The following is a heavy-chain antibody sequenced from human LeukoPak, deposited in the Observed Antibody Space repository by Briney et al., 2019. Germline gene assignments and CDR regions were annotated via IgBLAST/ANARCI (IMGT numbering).Heavy chain of an antibody. CDR1: GFTFSDYY. V-gene: IGHV3-11*01. J-gene: IGHJ4*02. D-gene: IGHD3-22*01. CDR3: AAGDYDSSGYYYYFDY. Sequence: PGGSLRLSCAASGFTFSDYYMSWIRQAPGKGLEWVSYISSSGSTIYYADSVKGRFTISRDNAKNSLYLQMNSLRAEDTAVYYCAAGDYDSSGYYYYFDYWGQGTLVTVSS. CDR2: ISSSGSTI.